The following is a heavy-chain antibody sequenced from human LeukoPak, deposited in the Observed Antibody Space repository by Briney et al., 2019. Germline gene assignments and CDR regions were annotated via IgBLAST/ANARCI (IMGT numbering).Heavy chain of an antibody. J-gene: IGHJ4*02. CDR2: IYSGGST. V-gene: IGHV3-53*01. CDR1: GFTVSSNY. Sequence: PGGSLRLSCAASGFTVSSNYMSWVRRAPGKGLEWVSVIYSGGSTYYADSVKGRFTISRDNSKNTLYLQMNSLRAEDTAVYYCARVGSDYDILTGPPDYWGQGTLVTVSS. D-gene: IGHD3-9*01. CDR3: ARVGSDYDILTGPPDY.